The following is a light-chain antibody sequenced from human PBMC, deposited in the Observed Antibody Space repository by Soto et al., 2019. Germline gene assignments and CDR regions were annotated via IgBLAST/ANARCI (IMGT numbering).Light chain of an antibody. V-gene: IGLV2-23*01. CDR2: EGS. J-gene: IGLJ3*02. CDR1: SSDVGSYNL. Sequence: QSALTQPASVSGSPGQSITISCTGTSSDVGSYNLVSWYQQHPGKAPKLMIYEGSKRPSGVSNRFSGSKSGNTASLTISGLHAEDEADYYCCSYAGSSTGVFGGGTKVTVL. CDR3: CSYAGSSTGV.